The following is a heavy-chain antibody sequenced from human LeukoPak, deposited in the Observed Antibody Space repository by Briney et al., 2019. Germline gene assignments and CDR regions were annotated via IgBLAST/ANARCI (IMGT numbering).Heavy chain of an antibody. CDR2: ISSSGSN. V-gene: IGHV4-59*08. D-gene: IGHD2-15*01. Sequence: SETLSLTCTVSGGSIGSYYWSWIRQPPWKGLERIGYISSSGSNSFNPSLKSRVTISQDTSKNQLSLKLSSVTAADTAVYYCARHSPYCSGGSCYFDYWGQGTLVTVSS. J-gene: IGHJ4*02. CDR3: ARHSPYCSGGSCYFDY. CDR1: GGSIGSYY.